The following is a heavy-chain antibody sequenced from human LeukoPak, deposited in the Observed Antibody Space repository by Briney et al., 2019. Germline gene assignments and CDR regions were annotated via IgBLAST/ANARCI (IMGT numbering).Heavy chain of an antibody. D-gene: IGHD3-3*02. CDR1: GFTFRNYA. V-gene: IGHV3-23*01. Sequence: GGSLRLSCAASGFTFRNYAMTWVRQAPGEGLEWVSTMSTSGGKTYFADSVKGRFTISRDNSKNTLYLQMNSLRAEDTAVYYCANRLFIISRWTYDYWGQGALVTVSS. CDR3: ANRLFIISRWTYDY. J-gene: IGHJ4*02. CDR2: MSTSGGKT.